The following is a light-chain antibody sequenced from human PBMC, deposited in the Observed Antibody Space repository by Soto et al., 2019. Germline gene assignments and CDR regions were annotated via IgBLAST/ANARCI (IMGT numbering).Light chain of an antibody. CDR2: GAS. Sequence: EIVLMQSPGTLSLSPGERATLSCRASQTLSRTYIAWYQQKPGQAPRVLIYGASKRDTGIPDRFSGSGSGTDFSLTISRLEPEDFAVYYCHQYDNAPQTYGQGTKVEIK. V-gene: IGKV3-20*01. J-gene: IGKJ2*01. CDR1: QTLSRTY. CDR3: HQYDNAPQT.